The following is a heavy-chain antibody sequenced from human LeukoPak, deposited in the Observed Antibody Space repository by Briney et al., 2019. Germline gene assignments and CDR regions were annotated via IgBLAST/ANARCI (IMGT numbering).Heavy chain of an antibody. D-gene: IGHD3-10*01. CDR3: AKRKGGHGSGSFDY. CDR1: GFTFSSYW. V-gene: IGHV3-74*01. Sequence: GGSLRLSCAASGFTFSSYWMNWVRQAPGKGLVWVSRIASDGSSTTYADSVKGRFSISRDNAKNTLYLQMNSLRVEDTAVYYCAKRKGGHGSGSFDYWGQGTVVTVSS. CDR2: IASDGSST. J-gene: IGHJ4*02.